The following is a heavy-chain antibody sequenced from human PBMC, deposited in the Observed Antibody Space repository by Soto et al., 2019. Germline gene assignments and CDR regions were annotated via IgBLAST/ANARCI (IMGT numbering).Heavy chain of an antibody. CDR3: AADKAIAAAGNPVEYYFDY. CDR1: GFTFTSSA. J-gene: IGHJ4*02. V-gene: IGHV1-58*01. CDR2: IVVGSGNT. D-gene: IGHD6-13*01. Sequence: GASVKVSCKASGFTFTSSAVQWVRQARGQRLEWKGWIVVGSGNTNYAQKFQERVTITRDMSTSTAYMELSSLRSEDTAVYYCAADKAIAAAGNPVEYYFDYWGQGTLVTVSS.